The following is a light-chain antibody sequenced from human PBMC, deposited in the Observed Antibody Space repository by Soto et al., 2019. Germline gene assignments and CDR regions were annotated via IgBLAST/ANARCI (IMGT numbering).Light chain of an antibody. CDR3: QHSKSYPET. V-gene: IGKV1-5*03. Sequence: DIQMAQSPSTVSGSVGDRVTITCRASQTISSWLAWYQQKPGKAPKLLIYNASNLQSEVPSRFSGSGSGTEFTLTISSLQPEDFATYYCQHSKSYPETFGQGTKVEIK. CDR2: NAS. CDR1: QTISSW. J-gene: IGKJ1*01.